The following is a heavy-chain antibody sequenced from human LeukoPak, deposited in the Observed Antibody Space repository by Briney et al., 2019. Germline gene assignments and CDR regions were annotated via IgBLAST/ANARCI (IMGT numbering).Heavy chain of an antibody. D-gene: IGHD6-13*01. Sequence: SETLSLTCTVSGGSISGYYWSWIRQPAGKGLEWIGYIYYSGNTNYNPSLKSRVTISLDTSRNQFSLKLSSVTAADTAVYYCARRARATAGGDYFDYWGQGTLVTVSS. J-gene: IGHJ4*02. V-gene: IGHV4-59*08. CDR3: ARRARATAGGDYFDY. CDR2: IYYSGNT. CDR1: GGSISGYY.